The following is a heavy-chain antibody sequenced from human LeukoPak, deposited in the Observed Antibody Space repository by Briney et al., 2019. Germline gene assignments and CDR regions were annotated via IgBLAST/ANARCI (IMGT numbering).Heavy chain of an antibody. CDR2: IIPIFGTA. CDR1: GGTFSSYA. D-gene: IGHD2-2*01. V-gene: IGHV1-69*13. Sequence: APVKVSCKASGGTFSSYAISWVRQAPGQGLEWMGGIIPIFGTANYAQKFQGRVTITADESTSTAYMELSSLRSEDTAVYYCARIVDIVVGGGFDYWGQGTLVTVSS. CDR3: ARIVDIVVGGGFDY. J-gene: IGHJ4*02.